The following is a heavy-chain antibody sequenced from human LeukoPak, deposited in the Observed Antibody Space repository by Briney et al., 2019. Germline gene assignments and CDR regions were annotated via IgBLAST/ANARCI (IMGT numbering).Heavy chain of an antibody. CDR3: AKGSVAGTLYYYGMDA. V-gene: IGHV3-23*01. CDR2: ISGSSGSA. J-gene: IGHJ6*04. D-gene: IGHD6-19*01. Sequence: HPGGSLRLSCAASGFTFSNYGMSWVRQAPGKGLEWVSAISGSSGSAYYADSVKGRFTISRDNSKNTLYLQMNSLRAGDTAVYFCAKGSVAGTLYYYGMDAWGKGTTVTVSS. CDR1: GFTFSNYG.